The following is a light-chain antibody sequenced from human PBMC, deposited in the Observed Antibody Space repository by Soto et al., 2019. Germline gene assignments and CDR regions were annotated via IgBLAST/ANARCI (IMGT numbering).Light chain of an antibody. Sequence: IQLTQSPSSLSASVGDRVTITCRASQGVVRWLAWYQQKPGKAPKLLIYDASSLESGVPSRFSGSGAGTEFTLTISSLQPDDFATYYCQHYYCSSRTFGQGTKVDIK. CDR1: QGVVRW. CDR3: QHYYCSSRT. J-gene: IGKJ1*01. CDR2: DAS. V-gene: IGKV1-5*01.